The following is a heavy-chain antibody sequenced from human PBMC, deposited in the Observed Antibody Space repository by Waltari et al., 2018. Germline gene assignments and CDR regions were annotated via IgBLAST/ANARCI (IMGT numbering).Heavy chain of an antibody. Sequence: EVQLLESGGGLVQPGGSLRLSCAASGFTFSSYAMSWVRQAPGKGLEWVSAISGSGGSTYYADSVKGRFTISRDNSKNTLYMQMNSLRAEDTAVYYCARQGTTVTTGFDYWGQGTLVTVSS. CDR3: ARQGTTVTTGFDY. V-gene: IGHV3-23*01. CDR1: GFTFSSYA. J-gene: IGHJ4*02. D-gene: IGHD4-17*01. CDR2: ISGSGGST.